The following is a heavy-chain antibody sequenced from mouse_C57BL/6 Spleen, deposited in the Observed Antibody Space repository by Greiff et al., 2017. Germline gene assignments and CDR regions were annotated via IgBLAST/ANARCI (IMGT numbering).Heavy chain of an antibody. V-gene: IGHV7-3*01. J-gene: IGHJ3*01. Sequence: EVKLMESGGGLVQPGGSLSLSCAASGFTFTDYYMSWVRQPPGKALEWLGFIRNKANGYTTEYSASVKGRFTIARDNSQSILYLQMNALRADDSATYYCARYDYSWFAYWGQGTLVTVSA. CDR2: IRNKANGYTT. CDR1: GFTFTDYY. CDR3: ARYDYSWFAY. D-gene: IGHD1-1*01.